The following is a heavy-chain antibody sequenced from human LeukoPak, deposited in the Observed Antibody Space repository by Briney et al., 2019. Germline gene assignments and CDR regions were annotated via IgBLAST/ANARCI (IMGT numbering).Heavy chain of an antibody. Sequence: PGGSLRLSCAASGFTFSDYYMSWIRQAPGRGLEWLSYISSSDSTIYYADSVKGRFTISRDNAKNSLYLQMNSLRAEDTAVYYCASGRRDYYDSSGYYWAWGQGTLVTVSS. CDR2: ISSSDSTI. J-gene: IGHJ5*02. CDR3: ASGRRDYYDSSGYYWA. D-gene: IGHD3-22*01. V-gene: IGHV3-11*01. CDR1: GFTFSDYY.